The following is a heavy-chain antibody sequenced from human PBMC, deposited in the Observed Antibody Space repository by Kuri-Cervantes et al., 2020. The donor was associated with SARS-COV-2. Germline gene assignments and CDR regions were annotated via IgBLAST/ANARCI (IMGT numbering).Heavy chain of an antibody. V-gene: IGHV3-21*01. CDR3: ASGGDCSSTSCYRAEVN. CDR1: GFTFSSYS. CDR2: ISSSSSYI. Sequence: GGSLRLSCAASGFTFSSYSMNWVRQAPGKGLEWVSSISSSSSYIYYADSVKGRFTISRDNAKNSLYLQMNSLRAEDTAVYYCASGGDCSSTSCYRAEVNWGQGTLVTSPQ. D-gene: IGHD2-2*02. J-gene: IGHJ4*02.